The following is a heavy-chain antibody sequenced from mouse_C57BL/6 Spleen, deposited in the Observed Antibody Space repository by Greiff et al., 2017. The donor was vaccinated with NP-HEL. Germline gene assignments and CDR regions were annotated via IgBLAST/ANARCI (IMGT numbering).Heavy chain of an antibody. CDR1: GYTFTSYW. CDR2: IDPSDSYT. V-gene: IGHV1-69*01. Sequence: VQLQQPGAELVMPGASVKLSCKASGYTFTSYWMHWVKQRPGQGLEWIGEIDPSDSYTNYNQKFKGKSTLTVDKSSSTAYMQLSILTSEDSAVYYCARSCYGNYFDYWGQGTTLTVSS. J-gene: IGHJ2*01. CDR3: ARSCYGNYFDY. D-gene: IGHD1-1*02.